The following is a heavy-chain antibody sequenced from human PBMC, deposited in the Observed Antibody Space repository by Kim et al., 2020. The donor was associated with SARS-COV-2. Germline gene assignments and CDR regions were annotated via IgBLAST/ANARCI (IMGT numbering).Heavy chain of an antibody. CDR3: GRLDFGDDY. J-gene: IGHJ4*02. Sequence: GGSLRLSCAASGFTVSSYVMSWVRQTPGKGLEWVSLTYPDGYPYYADSVKGRFTISRDTSESTLYLQMNSLRADDTAVYYCGRLDFGDDYWGQGTLVTVSS. D-gene: IGHD4-17*01. V-gene: IGHV3-53*01. CDR2: TYPDGYP. CDR1: GFTVSSYV.